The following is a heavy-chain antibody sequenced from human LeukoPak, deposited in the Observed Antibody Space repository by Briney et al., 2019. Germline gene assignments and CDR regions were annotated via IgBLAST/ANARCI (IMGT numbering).Heavy chain of an antibody. D-gene: IGHD1-26*01. CDR3: ARGMSGALGDAFDI. J-gene: IGHJ3*02. Sequence: SETLSLTCTVSGGSISSYYWSWIRQPPGKGLEWIGYIYYSGSTNYNPSPKSRVTISVDTSKNQFSLKLSSVTAADTAVYYCARGMSGALGDAFDIWGQGTMVTVSS. V-gene: IGHV4-59*08. CDR2: IYYSGST. CDR1: GGSISSYY.